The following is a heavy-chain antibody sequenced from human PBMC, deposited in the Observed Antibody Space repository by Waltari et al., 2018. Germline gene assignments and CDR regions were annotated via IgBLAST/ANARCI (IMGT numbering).Heavy chain of an antibody. D-gene: IGHD5-12*01. CDR1: GVSITSNRHY. CDR3: ATYIGASVGTAAFDV. J-gene: IGHJ3*01. CDR2: VSYSGTT. V-gene: IGHV4-39*01. Sequence: QLQLQESGPRLVRPSETLSLICRVSGVSITSNRHYWAWIRQSPGRGLEWFGPVSYSGTTYISPSLKSRVSVARDTSKNQVSLILGSVTAADMAVYYCATYIGASVGTAAFDVWGQGTMVTVSS.